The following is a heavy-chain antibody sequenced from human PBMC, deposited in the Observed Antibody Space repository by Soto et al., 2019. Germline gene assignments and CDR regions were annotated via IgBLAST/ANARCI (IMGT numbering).Heavy chain of an antibody. V-gene: IGHV3-21*02. Sequence: EDQLVESGGGLVKPGGSLRLSCAASGFSFDTYNMNWVRQAPGKGLEWVSSISSGRPDIFYADSVRGRFTISRDDAKKSLFPQMSSVRADDTAVYYCARDHLGIAAGDFDLWGQGTLVTVSS. J-gene: IGHJ4*02. D-gene: IGHD6-19*01. CDR2: ISSGRPDI. CDR3: ARDHLGIAAGDFDL. CDR1: GFSFDTYN.